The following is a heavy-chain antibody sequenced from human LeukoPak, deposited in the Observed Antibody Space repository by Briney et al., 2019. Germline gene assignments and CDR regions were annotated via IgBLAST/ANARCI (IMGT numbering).Heavy chain of an antibody. Sequence: ASVKVSCKASGYTFTSYYIHWVRQAPGQGLEWMGIINPSGGSTNYAQRFQGRVTMTRDTSTSTVYMELSSLRSEDTAVYYCARSPAGHIVVVTANYFDYWGQGTLVTVSS. V-gene: IGHV1-46*01. CDR1: GYTFTSYY. D-gene: IGHD2-21*02. CDR3: ARSPAGHIVVVTANYFDY. CDR2: INPSGGST. J-gene: IGHJ4*02.